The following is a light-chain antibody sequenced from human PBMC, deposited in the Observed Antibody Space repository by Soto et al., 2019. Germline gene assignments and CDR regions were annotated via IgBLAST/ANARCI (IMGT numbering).Light chain of an antibody. J-gene: IGLJ2*01. CDR3: GTWDSSLSAGGV. Sequence: QSVLTQPPSVSAAPGQKVTISCSGSSSNIGNNYVSWYQQLPGTAPKLLIYDNNKRPSGIPDRFSGSKSGTSGTLGITGLQAGDEADYYCGTWDSSLSAGGVFGGGTQLTVL. CDR2: DNN. CDR1: SSNIGNNY. V-gene: IGLV1-51*01.